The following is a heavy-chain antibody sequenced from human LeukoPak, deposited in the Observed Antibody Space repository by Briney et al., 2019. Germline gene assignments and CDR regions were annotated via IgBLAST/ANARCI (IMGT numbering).Heavy chain of an antibody. Sequence: SETLSLTCTVSGASIKSSTYYWGWIRQPLGKGLEWIGHVNYNGNTYYNPSLKSRVTISVDTSKNQFSLKLTSVTAADTAVYYCARRVGDDYNRRFDSWGQGTLVTVSS. D-gene: IGHD5-24*01. J-gene: IGHJ4*02. CDR2: VNYNGNT. V-gene: IGHV4-39*01. CDR1: GASIKSSTYY. CDR3: ARRVGDDYNRRFDS.